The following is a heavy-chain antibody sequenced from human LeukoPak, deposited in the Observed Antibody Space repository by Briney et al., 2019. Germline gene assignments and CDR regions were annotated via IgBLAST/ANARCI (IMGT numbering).Heavy chain of an antibody. CDR1: GFTFNNFA. CDR2: INNSGDST. J-gene: IGHJ4*02. D-gene: IGHD3-22*01. Sequence: GGSLRLSCAASGFTFNNFAMSWVRQAPGKGLEWVSPINNSGDSTYYADSVKGRFTISRDNSKNTLYLQMNSLRAEDTAIYYCARVVDYYDSSGSYYFDLWGQGTLVTVSS. V-gene: IGHV3-23*01. CDR3: ARVVDYYDSSGSYYFDL.